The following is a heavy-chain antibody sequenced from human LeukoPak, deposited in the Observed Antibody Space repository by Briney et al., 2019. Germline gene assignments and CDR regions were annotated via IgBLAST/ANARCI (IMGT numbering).Heavy chain of an antibody. D-gene: IGHD6-19*01. CDR1: GGSISSYY. V-gene: IGHV4-59*01. J-gene: IGHJ5*02. Sequence: SETLSLTCTVSGGSISSYYWSWIRQPPGKGLEWIGYIYYSGSTNYNPSLKSRVTISVDTSKNQFSLKLSSVTAADTAVYYCARVGVGYSSGWYGNWFDPWGQRTLVTVSS. CDR3: ARVGVGYSSGWYGNWFDP. CDR2: IYYSGST.